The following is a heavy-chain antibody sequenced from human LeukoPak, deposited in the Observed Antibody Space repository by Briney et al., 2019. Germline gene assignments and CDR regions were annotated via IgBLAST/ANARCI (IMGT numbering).Heavy chain of an antibody. Sequence: ASVKVSCTASGYTFTSYDINWVRQATGQGLEWMGWMNPNSGNTGYAQKFQGRVTMTRNTSISTAYMELSSLRSEDTAVYYCARALYSGYGYYYYYGMDVWGQGTTVTVSS. J-gene: IGHJ6*02. CDR3: ARALYSGYGYYYYYGMDV. CDR2: MNPNSGNT. D-gene: IGHD5-12*01. V-gene: IGHV1-8*01. CDR1: GYTFTSYD.